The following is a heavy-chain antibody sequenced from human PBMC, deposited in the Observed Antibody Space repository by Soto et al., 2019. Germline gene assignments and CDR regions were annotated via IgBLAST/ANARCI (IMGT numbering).Heavy chain of an antibody. CDR2: IYYSGST. Sequence: QLQLQESGPGLVKPSETLSLTCTVSGGSISSSSYYWGWIRQPPGKGLEWIGSIYYSGSTYYNPSRKSRVTISVDTSKNQFSLKLSSVTAADTAVYYCARPRYSSAMVTIDYWGQGTLVTVSS. CDR1: GGSISSSSYY. CDR3: ARPRYSSAMVTIDY. D-gene: IGHD5-18*01. V-gene: IGHV4-39*01. J-gene: IGHJ4*02.